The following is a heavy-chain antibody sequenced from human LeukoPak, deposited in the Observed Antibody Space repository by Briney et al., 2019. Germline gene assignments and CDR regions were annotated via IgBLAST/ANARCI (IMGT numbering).Heavy chain of an antibody. CDR1: GYTFTGYY. CDR3: ARGSPPPYCSSTSCRTRNNYYYYMDV. V-gene: IGHV1-2*02. J-gene: IGHJ6*03. Sequence: ASVKVSCKASGYTFTGYYMHWVRQAPGQGLEWMGWINPNSGGTNYAQKFQGRVTMTRDTSISTAYMELSSLRSEDTAVYYCARGSPPPYCSSTSCRTRNNYYYYMDVWGKGTTVTVSS. D-gene: IGHD2-2*01. CDR2: INPNSGGT.